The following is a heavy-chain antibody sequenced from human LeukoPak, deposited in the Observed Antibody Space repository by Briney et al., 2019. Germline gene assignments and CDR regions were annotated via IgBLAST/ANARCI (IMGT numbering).Heavy chain of an antibody. CDR3: ARVTVQKIRRITIFGSAFDI. Sequence: SETLSLTCTVSGGSISSYYWSWIRQPPGKGLEWIGYIYYSGSTNYNPSLKSRVTISVDTSKNQFSLKLSSVTAADTAVYYCARVTVQKIRRITIFGSAFDIWGQGTMVTVSS. J-gene: IGHJ3*02. V-gene: IGHV4-59*01. CDR2: IYYSGST. D-gene: IGHD3-3*01. CDR1: GGSISSYY.